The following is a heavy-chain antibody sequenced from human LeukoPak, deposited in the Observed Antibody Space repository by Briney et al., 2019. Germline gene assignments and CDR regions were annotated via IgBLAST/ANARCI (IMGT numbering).Heavy chain of an antibody. CDR1: GGSFSGYY. CDR3: ARGHDSSGYYYYGWYFDL. D-gene: IGHD3-22*01. CDR2: INHSGST. J-gene: IGHJ2*01. V-gene: IGHV4-34*01. Sequence: SETLSLTCAVYGGSFSGYYWSWIRQPPGKGLEWIGEINHSGSTNYNPALKSRVTISVDTSKNQFSLKLSSVNAADTAVYYCARGHDSSGYYYYGWYFDLWGRGTLVTVSS.